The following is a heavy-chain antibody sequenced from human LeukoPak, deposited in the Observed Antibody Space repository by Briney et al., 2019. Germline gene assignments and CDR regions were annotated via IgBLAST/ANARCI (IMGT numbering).Heavy chain of an antibody. D-gene: IGHD1-26*01. CDR1: GGTFSSYA. CDR3: ARDQGGSRGFDY. Sequence: ASVKVSCKASGGTFSSYAISWVRQAPGQGLEWMGGIIPIFGTANYAQKFQGRVTITTDESTSTAYMELSSLRSEDTAVYYCARDQGGSRGFDYWGQGTLVTVSS. CDR2: IIPIFGTA. J-gene: IGHJ4*02. V-gene: IGHV1-69*05.